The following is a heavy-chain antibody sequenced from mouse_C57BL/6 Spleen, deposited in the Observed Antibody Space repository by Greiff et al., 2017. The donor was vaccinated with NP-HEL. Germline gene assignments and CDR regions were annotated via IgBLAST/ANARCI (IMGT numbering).Heavy chain of an antibody. J-gene: IGHJ1*03. D-gene: IGHD1-1*01. CDR2: INPNYGTT. V-gene: IGHV1-39*01. CDR1: GYSFTDYN. CDR3: VGSYYGSGYVYFDG. Sequence: VQLKESGPELVKPGASVKISCKASGYSFTDYNMNWVKQSPGKSLEWIGVINPNYGTTSYNQKFKGKATLTVDQSSSTAYMQLNSLTSEDSAVYYCVGSYYGSGYVYFDGWGTATTVTVS.